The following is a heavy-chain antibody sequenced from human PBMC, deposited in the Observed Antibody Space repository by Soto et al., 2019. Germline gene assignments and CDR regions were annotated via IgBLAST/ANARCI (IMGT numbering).Heavy chain of an antibody. V-gene: IGHV3-30*03. CDR3: ARSRDGYSFYFYYGMDG. Sequence: GGSLRLSCAASVFTFTSYGMHWVRQAPGKGLEWMALILHDGSAEYYADSVKGRFTISRDNSKNTLYLQMNSLRAEDTAVYYCARSRDGYSFYFYYGMDGWGQGTTVTVSS. J-gene: IGHJ6*02. CDR1: VFTFTSYG. CDR2: ILHDGSAE. D-gene: IGHD4-4*01.